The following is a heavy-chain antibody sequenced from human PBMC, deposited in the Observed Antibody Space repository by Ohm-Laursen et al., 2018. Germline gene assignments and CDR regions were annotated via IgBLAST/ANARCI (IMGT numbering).Heavy chain of an antibody. CDR2: ISAYNGNT. D-gene: IGHD3-22*01. Sequence: GASVKVSCKASGYTFTSYGISWVRQAPGQGLEWMGWISAYNGNTNYAQKLQGRVTMTTDTSTSTACMELRSLRSDDTAVYYCARDYLYYDSSGYYWGQGTLVTVSS. V-gene: IGHV1-18*01. CDR1: GYTFTSYG. J-gene: IGHJ4*02. CDR3: ARDYLYYDSSGYY.